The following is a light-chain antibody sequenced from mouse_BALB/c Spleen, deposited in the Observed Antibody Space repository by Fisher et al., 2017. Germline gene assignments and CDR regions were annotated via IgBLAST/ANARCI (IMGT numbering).Light chain of an antibody. V-gene: IGKV4-51*01. CDR2: DTS. Sequence: DIVITQTPAIMAASLGQKVTMTCSASSSVSSSYLYWYQQKSGTSPKRWIYDTSKLASGVPARFSGSGSGTSYSLTISSMEAEDAATYYCQQYHSYPFTFGSGTKLEIK. J-gene: IGKJ4*01. CDR1: SSVSSSY. CDR3: QQYHSYPFT.